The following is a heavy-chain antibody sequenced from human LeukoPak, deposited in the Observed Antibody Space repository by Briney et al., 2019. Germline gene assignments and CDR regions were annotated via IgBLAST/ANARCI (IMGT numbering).Heavy chain of an antibody. Sequence: SQTLSLTCAVSGGSISSGSYSWSWIRQPPGKGLEWIVYIYHSGSTYYNPSLKSRVTISVDRSKNQFSLNLSSVTAADQAVYYCARGGGAPYYGMDVWGRGTTVTVSS. J-gene: IGHJ6*02. V-gene: IGHV4-30-2*01. CDR1: GGSISSGSYS. CDR2: IYHSGST. D-gene: IGHD3-16*01. CDR3: ARGGGAPYYGMDV.